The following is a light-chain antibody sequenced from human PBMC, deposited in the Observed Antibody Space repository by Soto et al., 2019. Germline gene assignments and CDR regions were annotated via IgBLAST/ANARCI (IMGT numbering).Light chain of an antibody. CDR1: SSDVGGYNY. Sequence: QSVLTQPASVSGSPGQSITISCTGTSSDVGGYNYVSWYQQHPGKAPKLMIYGVSNRPSGVSNRLSGSKSGNTASLTISGLQAEDEADYYCSSYTSSSTPYVFGTGTKVT. CDR3: SSYTSSSTPYV. J-gene: IGLJ1*01. CDR2: GVS. V-gene: IGLV2-14*01.